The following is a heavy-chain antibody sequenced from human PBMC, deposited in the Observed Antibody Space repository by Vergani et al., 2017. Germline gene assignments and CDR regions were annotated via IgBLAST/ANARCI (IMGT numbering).Heavy chain of an antibody. CDR1: GGTFSSYA. CDR2: IIPILGIA. J-gene: IGHJ6*02. D-gene: IGHD6-25*01. V-gene: IGHV1-69*04. Sequence: QVQLVQSGAEVKKPGSSVKVSCKASGGTFSSYAISWVRQAPGQGLEWMGRIIPILGIANYAQKFQGRVTITADKSTSTAYMELSSLRSEDTAVYYCARGSRIAADYYYGMDVWGQGTTVTVSS. CDR3: ARGSRIAADYYYGMDV.